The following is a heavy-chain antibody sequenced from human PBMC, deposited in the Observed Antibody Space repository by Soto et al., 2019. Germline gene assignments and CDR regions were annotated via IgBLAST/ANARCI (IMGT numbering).Heavy chain of an antibody. D-gene: IGHD3-22*01. J-gene: IGHJ4*02. CDR2: IYYSESA. CDR1: VVSISTYY. Sequence: SETLSLTCTVSVVSISTYYWNCIRQPPGKGLESIGYIYYSESANYSPSLKSRVTISVDTSKNEFSLKLSSVTAADTAIYYCARDDRENTKSPAPDHWGQGTLVTVSS. CDR3: ARDDRENTKSPAPDH. V-gene: IGHV4-59*01.